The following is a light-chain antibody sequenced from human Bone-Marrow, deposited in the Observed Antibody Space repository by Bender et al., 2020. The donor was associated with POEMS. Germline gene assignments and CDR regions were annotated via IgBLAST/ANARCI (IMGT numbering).Light chain of an antibody. Sequence: QSALTQPASVSGSPGQSITISCTGTSSDVGSYSLVSWYQQHPGKAPKLIIYEGSKRPSGVSNRFSGSKSGNTASLTISGLQAEDEGDYYCSSHRDGETLVFGGGTKVTVL. CDR3: SSHRDGETLV. CDR2: EGS. J-gene: IGLJ2*01. CDR1: SSDVGSYSL. V-gene: IGLV2-23*01.